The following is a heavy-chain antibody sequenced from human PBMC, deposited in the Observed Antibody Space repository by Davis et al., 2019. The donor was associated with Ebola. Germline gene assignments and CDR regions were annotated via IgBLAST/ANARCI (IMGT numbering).Heavy chain of an antibody. CDR3: VKEFMAGKEADG. V-gene: IGHV3-48*01. CDR1: GFTFSSFS. D-gene: IGHD6-19*01. J-gene: IGHJ4*02. CDR2: ISSSSYTI. Sequence: GESLKIPCTVSGFTFSSFSMNWVRQAPGMGLEWVSFISSSSYTIYYADSVKGRFTITRDNSKNTLNLQMNNLRAEDTAVYYCVKEFMAGKEADGWGQGTLVTVSS.